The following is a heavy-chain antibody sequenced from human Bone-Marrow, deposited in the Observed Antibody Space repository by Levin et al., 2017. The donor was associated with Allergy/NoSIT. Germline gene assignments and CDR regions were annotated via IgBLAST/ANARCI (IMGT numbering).Heavy chain of an antibody. D-gene: IGHD3-22*01. CDR1: GFTFSTYA. V-gene: IGHV3-23*01. CDR2: TSDSGGSA. Sequence: QAGGSLRLSCAASGFTFSTYAMNWVRQAPGKGLEWVSGTSDSGGSAYYADSVKGRFTISRDNSKNTLYLQMNSLRADDTAVYYCAKGEGTTMTVTGGLDYWGQGTLVTVSS. CDR3: AKGEGTTMTVTGGLDY. J-gene: IGHJ4*02.